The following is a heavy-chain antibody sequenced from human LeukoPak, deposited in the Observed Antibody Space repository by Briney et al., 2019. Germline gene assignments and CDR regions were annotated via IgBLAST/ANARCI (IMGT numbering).Heavy chain of an antibody. D-gene: IGHD4-17*01. CDR1: GGSFSGYY. Sequence: PSETLSLTCAVYGGSFSGYYWSWIRQPPGKGLEWIGYIYYSGSTNYNPSLKSRVTISVDTSKNQFSLKLSSVTAADTAVYYCARVGYGDYSRSYYYYMDVWGKGTTVTVSS. V-gene: IGHV4-59*01. CDR3: ARVGYGDYSRSYYYYMDV. J-gene: IGHJ6*03. CDR2: IYYSGST.